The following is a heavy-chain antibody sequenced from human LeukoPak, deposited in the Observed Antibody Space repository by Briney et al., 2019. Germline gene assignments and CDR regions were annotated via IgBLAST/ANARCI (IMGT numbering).Heavy chain of an antibody. D-gene: IGHD5-12*01. CDR2: INAGNGNT. V-gene: IGHV1-3*01. J-gene: IGHJ4*02. CDR1: GYTFTIYA. Sequence: GASVNVSCKASGYTFTIYAMHWVRQAPGQRLEWMGWINAGNGNTKYSQKFQGRVTITRDTSASTAYMELSSLRSEDTAVYYCARDQVADRLDYWGQGTLVTVSS. CDR3: ARDQVADRLDY.